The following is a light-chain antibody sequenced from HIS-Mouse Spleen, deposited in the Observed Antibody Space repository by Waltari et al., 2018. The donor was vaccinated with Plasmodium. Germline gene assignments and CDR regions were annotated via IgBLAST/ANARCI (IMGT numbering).Light chain of an antibody. CDR2: AAS. J-gene: IGKJ2*01. CDR1: QGISSY. V-gene: IGKV1-9*01. Sequence: DIQFTQSPSFLPASVGDRVTITCRPSQGISSYLAWYQQKPGKAPKLLIYAASTMHSGVPYRFSGSGSGTEFTLTISRLQPEDFATYYCQQLNSYPYTFGQGTKLEIK. CDR3: QQLNSYPYT.